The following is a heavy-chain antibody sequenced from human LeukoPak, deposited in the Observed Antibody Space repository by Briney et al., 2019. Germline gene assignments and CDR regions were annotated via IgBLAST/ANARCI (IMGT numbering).Heavy chain of an antibody. D-gene: IGHD5-18*01. CDR3: AKRLGYSYGYPVYFDY. Sequence: GGSLRLSCAASGFTFSSYAMSWVRQAPGKGLEWVSAISGSGGSTYYADSAKGRFTISRDNSKNTLYLQMNSLRAEDTTVYYCAKRLGYSYGYPVYFDYWGQGTLVTVSS. V-gene: IGHV3-23*01. J-gene: IGHJ4*02. CDR1: GFTFSSYA. CDR2: ISGSGGST.